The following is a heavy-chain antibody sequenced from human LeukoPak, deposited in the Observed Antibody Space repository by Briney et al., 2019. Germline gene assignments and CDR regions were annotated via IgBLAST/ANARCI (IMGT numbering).Heavy chain of an antibody. Sequence: PGGSLRLSCAASGFTFSSYGMHWVRQAPGKGLEWVAVISYDGSNKYYADSVKGRFTISRDNSKNTLYLQMNSLRAEDTAVYYCAKVHDSSGQYEGVGYFDYWGQGTLVTVTS. CDR1: GFTFSSYG. V-gene: IGHV3-30*18. D-gene: IGHD3-22*01. CDR2: ISYDGSNK. J-gene: IGHJ4*02. CDR3: AKVHDSSGQYEGVGYFDY.